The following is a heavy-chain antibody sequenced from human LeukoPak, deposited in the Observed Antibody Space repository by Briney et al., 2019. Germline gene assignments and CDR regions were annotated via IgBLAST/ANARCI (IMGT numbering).Heavy chain of an antibody. V-gene: IGHV4-59*08. CDR3: ARHMSSGTYPMDV. D-gene: IGHD1-26*01. CDR2: IYYSGST. J-gene: IGHJ6*02. Sequence: KPSETLSLTCTVSGGSISSHYWSWIRQPPGKGLEWIAYIYYSGSTNYNPSLQSRVTLSVDTSKNQLSLKVSSVTAADTAVYYCARHMSSGTYPMDVWGQGTTVTVSS. CDR1: GGSISSHY.